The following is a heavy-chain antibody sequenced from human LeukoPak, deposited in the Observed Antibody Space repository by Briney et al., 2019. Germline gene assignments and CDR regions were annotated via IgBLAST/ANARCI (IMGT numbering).Heavy chain of an antibody. D-gene: IGHD2-15*01. V-gene: IGHV4-30-2*01. J-gene: IGHJ6*02. Sequence: SETLSLTCAVSGGSISSGGYSWSWIRQPPGKGLEWIGYIYHSGSTYYNPSLKSRVTISVDTSKNQFSLKLSSVTAADTAVYYCARGCSGGSCYHYYYYGMDVWGQGTTVTVSS. CDR2: IYHSGST. CDR1: GGSISSGGYS. CDR3: ARGCSGGSCYHYYYYGMDV.